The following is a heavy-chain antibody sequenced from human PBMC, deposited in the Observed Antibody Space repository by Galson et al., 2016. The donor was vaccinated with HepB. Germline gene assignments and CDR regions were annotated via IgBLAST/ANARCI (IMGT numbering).Heavy chain of an antibody. CDR2: TSLSRGT. Sequence: SETLSLTCAVSGDSVTGRNWWAWVRQAPGRGLEWIGETSLSRGTNYDPSLKNRVTISVDTSENKFSMRLTSVNAADTAVYYCAGDAQYGNHVWAFDYWGQGILVTVSS. J-gene: IGHJ4*02. V-gene: IGHV4-4*02. CDR3: AGDAQYGNHVWAFDY. D-gene: IGHD6-6*01. CDR1: GDSVTGRNW.